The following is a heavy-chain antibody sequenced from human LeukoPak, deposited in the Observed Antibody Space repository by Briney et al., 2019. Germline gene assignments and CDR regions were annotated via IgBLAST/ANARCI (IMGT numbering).Heavy chain of an antibody. Sequence: LTVPCLVSVYNFDDYAMLWVWQAPARGLKWVSGINWKTGNGIYADSVKGRFTISRDNAKNSLYLQMSSLRAEDTALYYCTRRAARWQFDLWGRGTLLTVSS. CDR1: VYNFDDYA. D-gene: IGHD5-24*01. CDR2: INWKTGNG. J-gene: IGHJ2*01. CDR3: TRRAARWQFDL. V-gene: IGHV3-9*01.